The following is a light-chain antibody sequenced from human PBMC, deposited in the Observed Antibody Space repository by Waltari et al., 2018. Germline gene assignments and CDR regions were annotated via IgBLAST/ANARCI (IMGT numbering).Light chain of an antibody. Sequence: EIVLTQSPGTLSLSPGERATLSCRASQSVSSTYLAWYQQKPGQPPRLLIYGASSRATGIPDRCSGSGSGTDFTLTISRLEPEDFAVYFCQQYSASLITFGQGTRLEIK. CDR3: QQYSASLIT. CDR2: GAS. V-gene: IGKV3-20*01. CDR1: QSVSSTY. J-gene: IGKJ5*01.